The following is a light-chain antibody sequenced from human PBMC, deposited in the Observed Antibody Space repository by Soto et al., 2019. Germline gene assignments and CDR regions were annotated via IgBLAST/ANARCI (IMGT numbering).Light chain of an antibody. CDR1: QGIRNF. CDR2: AAS. J-gene: IGKJ3*01. V-gene: IGKV1-27*01. Sequence: DIQMTQSPTSLSASVGDRVTITCRASQGIRNFVAWYQHKPGKAPMLLIYAASTLQSGVPSRFSGSGSGTDVTLPINSLQPEDVATYSCQKYRSVPVFGPGKNVEIK. CDR3: QKYRSVPV.